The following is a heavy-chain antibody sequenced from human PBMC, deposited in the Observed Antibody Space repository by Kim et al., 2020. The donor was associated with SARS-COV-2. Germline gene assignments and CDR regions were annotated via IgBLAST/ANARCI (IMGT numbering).Heavy chain of an antibody. CDR1: GGSIISSSYY. V-gene: IGHV4-39*01. CDR3: ASGYSGSYPLDV. CDR2: IYYSGST. J-gene: IGHJ6*02. D-gene: IGHD3-10*01. Sequence: SETLSLTCTVSGGSIISSSYYCGWIRQPPGKGLEWIGSIYYSGSTYYNPSLKSRVTISVDTSKNQFSLKLSSVTAADTAVYYCASGYSGSYPLDVWGQGTTVTVSS.